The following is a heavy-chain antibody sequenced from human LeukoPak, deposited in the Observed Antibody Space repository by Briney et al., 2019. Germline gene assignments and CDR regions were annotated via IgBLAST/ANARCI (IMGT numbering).Heavy chain of an antibody. CDR3: ARDGDDSSGYYSRSYYFDY. CDR2: ISSSGSTI. V-gene: IGHV3-48*03. J-gene: IGHJ4*02. D-gene: IGHD3-22*01. CDR1: GLTFSSYE. Sequence: PGGSLRLSCAASGLTFSSYEMNWVRQAPGKGLEWVSYISSSGSTIYYADSVKGRFTISRDNAKNSLYLQMNSLRAEDTAVYYCARDGDDSSGYYSRSYYFDYWGQGTLVTVSS.